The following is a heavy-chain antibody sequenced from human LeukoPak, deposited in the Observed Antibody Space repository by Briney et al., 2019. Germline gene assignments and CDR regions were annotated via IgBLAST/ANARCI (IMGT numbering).Heavy chain of an antibody. CDR3: ARVKRTDSSGYLNYFDY. J-gene: IGHJ4*02. D-gene: IGHD3-22*01. CDR1: GFTFSYYS. CDR2: IYSGGTT. Sequence: PGGSLRLSCAASGFTFSYYSMNWVRQAPGKGLEWVSAIYSGGTTYYADSVKGRFTISRDNSKNTLYLQMNSLRAEDTAVYYCARVKRTDSSGYLNYFDYWGQGTLVTVSS. V-gene: IGHV3-53*01.